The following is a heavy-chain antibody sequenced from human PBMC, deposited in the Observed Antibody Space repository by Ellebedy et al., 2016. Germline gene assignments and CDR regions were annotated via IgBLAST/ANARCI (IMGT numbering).Heavy chain of an antibody. CDR3: ARETWFGELLSVEY. V-gene: IGHV3-23*01. CDR1: GFTISNYA. Sequence: GESLKISCAASGFTISNYAMSWVRQTPGKGLEWVSAISASGDRTHYPDSVGGRLTISRDISKNTLYLQMNSLTAEDTAVYYCARETWFGELLSVEYWGQGTLVTVSS. CDR2: ISASGDRT. J-gene: IGHJ4*02. D-gene: IGHD3-10*01.